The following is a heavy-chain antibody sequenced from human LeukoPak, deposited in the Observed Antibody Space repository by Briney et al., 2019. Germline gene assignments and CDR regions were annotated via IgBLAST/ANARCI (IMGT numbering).Heavy chain of an antibody. J-gene: IGHJ1*01. D-gene: IGHD4-11*01. V-gene: IGHV3-23*01. Sequence: PGGSLRLSCAGSGFSFSSYAMNWVRQAPGEGVEWVSGISGSGGRTDYADSVKGRFTISRDNTKNTLYLQMNSLRAEDTAVYYCAKFTTVNMYFHHWGQGTLVTVSS. CDR1: GFSFSSYA. CDR2: ISGSGGRT. CDR3: AKFTTVNMYFHH.